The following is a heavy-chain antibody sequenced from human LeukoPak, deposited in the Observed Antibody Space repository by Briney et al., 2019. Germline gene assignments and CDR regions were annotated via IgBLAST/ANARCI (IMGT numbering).Heavy chain of an antibody. J-gene: IGHJ1*01. CDR3: ARTYYYDSSGYYYEYFQH. V-gene: IGHV3-11*06. Sequence: GGSLRLSCAASGFTFSDYYLSWIRQAPGKGLEWVSYISSRSTYTNYADSVKGRFTISRDNTKNTLYLQMNSLRAEDTAVYYCARTYYYDSSGYYYEYFQHWGQGTLVTVSS. CDR2: ISSRSTYT. CDR1: GFTFSDYY. D-gene: IGHD3-22*01.